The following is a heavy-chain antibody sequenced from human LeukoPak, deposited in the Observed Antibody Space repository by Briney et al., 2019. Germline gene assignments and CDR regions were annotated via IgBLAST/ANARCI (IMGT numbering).Heavy chain of an antibody. V-gene: IGHV3-15*07. CDR2: IKSKTDGGTT. J-gene: IGHJ4*02. D-gene: IGHD5-18*01. CDR1: GFTFSNAW. Sequence: PGGSLRPSCAAPGFTFSNAWMNWVRQAPGKGLEWVGRIKSKTDGGTTDYAAPVKGRFTISRDDSKNTLYLQMNSLKTEDTAVYYCTTDPFHSYGYINGFDYWGQGTLVTVSS. CDR3: TTDPFHSYGYINGFDY.